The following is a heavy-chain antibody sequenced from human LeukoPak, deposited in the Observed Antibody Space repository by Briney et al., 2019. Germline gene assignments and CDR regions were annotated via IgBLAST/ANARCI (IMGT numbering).Heavy chain of an antibody. CDR3: AKDLMY. CDR1: GGSISSYY. CDR2: ISGSGGST. V-gene: IGHV3-23*01. J-gene: IGHJ4*02. Sequence: PSETLSLTCTVSGGSISSYYWSWVRQAPGKGLEWVSAISGSGGSTYYADSVKGRFTISRDNSKNTLYLQMNSLRAEDTAVYYCAKDLMYWGQGTLVTVSS.